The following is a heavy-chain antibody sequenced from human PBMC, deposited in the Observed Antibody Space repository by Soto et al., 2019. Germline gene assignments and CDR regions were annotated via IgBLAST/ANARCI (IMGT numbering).Heavy chain of an antibody. CDR2: IYHSGST. CDR1: GYSISSGYY. J-gene: IGHJ6*02. D-gene: IGHD6-6*01. V-gene: IGHV4-38-2*02. CDR3: ARDQVPYSSSSDYYYYGMDV. Sequence: SETLSLTCAVSGYSISSGYYWGWIRQPPGKGLEWIGSIYHSGSTYYNPSLKSRVTISVDTSKNQFSLKLSSVTAADTAVYYCARDQVPYSSSSDYYYYGMDVWGQGTTVTVSS.